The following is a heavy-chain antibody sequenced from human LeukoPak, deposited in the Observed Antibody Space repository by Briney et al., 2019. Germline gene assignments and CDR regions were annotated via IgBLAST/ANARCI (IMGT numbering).Heavy chain of an antibody. CDR1: GFTVSSKY. V-gene: IGHV3-66*01. J-gene: IGHJ4*02. CDR2: MYSDTST. D-gene: IGHD2-15*01. Sequence: GGSLTLSCAASGFTVSSKYMCWVRQAPGKGLEWVSVMYSDTSTFYADSVKGRFTISRDNSKNTLYLQMNSLRAEDTGVYYCARVQGSGLFRWYWGQGAVVTVSS. CDR3: ARVQGSGLFRWY.